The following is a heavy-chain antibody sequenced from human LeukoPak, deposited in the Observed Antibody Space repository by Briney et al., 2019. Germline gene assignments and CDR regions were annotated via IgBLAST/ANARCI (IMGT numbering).Heavy chain of an antibody. V-gene: IGHV4-34*01. J-gene: IGHJ5*02. CDR2: INHSGST. D-gene: IGHD3-10*01. Sequence: PSETLSLTCAVYGGSFSGYYWSWIRQPPGKGLEWIGEINHSGSTNYNPSLKSRVTISVDTSKNQFSLKLSSVTAADTAVYYCARVRGVIMDWFDPWGQGTLVTVSS. CDR3: ARVRGVIMDWFDP. CDR1: GGSFSGYY.